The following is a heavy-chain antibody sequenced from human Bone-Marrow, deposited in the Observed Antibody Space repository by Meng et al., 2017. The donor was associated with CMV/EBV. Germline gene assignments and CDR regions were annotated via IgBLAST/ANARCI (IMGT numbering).Heavy chain of an antibody. CDR3: ARGSFRVQTLY. J-gene: IGHJ4*02. Sequence: GESLKISCAASGFTFSSYAMSWVRQAPGKGLEWVSAISGSGGSTYYADSVKGRFTISRDNSKNTLYLQMNSLRAEDTAVYYCARGSFRVQTLYWGQGTLVTVSS. V-gene: IGHV3-23*01. D-gene: IGHD3-10*01. CDR1: GFTFSSYA. CDR2: ISGSGGST.